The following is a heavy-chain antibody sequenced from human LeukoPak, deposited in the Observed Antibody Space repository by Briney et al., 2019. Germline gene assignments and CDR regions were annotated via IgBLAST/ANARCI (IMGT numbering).Heavy chain of an antibody. CDR3: TTAPPMIVDDY. CDR2: IKSKTDGGTT. V-gene: IGHV3-15*01. J-gene: IGHJ4*02. Sequence: PGGSLRLSCAASGFTFSNAWMSWVRQAPGKGLEWVGRIKSKTDGGTTDYAAPVKGRFTISRDDSKNTLYLQMNSPKTEDTAVYYCTTAPPMIVDDYWGQGTLVTVSS. CDR1: GFTFSNAW. D-gene: IGHD3-22*01.